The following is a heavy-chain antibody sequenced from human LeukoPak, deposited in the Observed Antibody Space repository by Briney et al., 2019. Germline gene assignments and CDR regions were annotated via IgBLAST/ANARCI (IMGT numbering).Heavy chain of an antibody. D-gene: IGHD2-21*02. J-gene: IGHJ4*02. Sequence: SQTLPLTCTVSGGSISSGGYYWSWIRQPAGKGLEWIGRIYTSGSTDYNPSLKSRVTISLETSKNQFSLNLSSVAAADTAVYFCARDQQLAYCGGDCYPANWGQGTLVTVSS. CDR2: IYTSGST. V-gene: IGHV4-61*02. CDR1: GGSISSGGYY. CDR3: ARDQQLAYCGGDCYPAN.